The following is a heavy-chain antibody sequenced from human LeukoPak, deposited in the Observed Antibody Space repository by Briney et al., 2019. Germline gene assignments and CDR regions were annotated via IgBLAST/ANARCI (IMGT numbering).Heavy chain of an antibody. D-gene: IGHD6-6*01. J-gene: IGHJ3*02. V-gene: IGHV4-59*08. Sequence: SETLSLTCTVSGGSIIGYYWSWIRQPPGKGLEWMGYIYYSGSTNYNPSLKSRLTISIDTSENQFSLKLSSVTATDTAVYYCAREYSSSSGRRAFDIWGQGTMVTVSS. CDR1: GGSIIGYY. CDR2: IYYSGST. CDR3: AREYSSSSGRRAFDI.